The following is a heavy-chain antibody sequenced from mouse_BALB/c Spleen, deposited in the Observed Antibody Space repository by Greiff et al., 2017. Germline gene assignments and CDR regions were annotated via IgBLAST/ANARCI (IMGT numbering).Heavy chain of an antibody. D-gene: IGHD1-1*01. CDR2: ISYSGST. Sequence: EVQLVESGPGLVKPSQSLSLTCTVTGYSITSDYAWNWIRQFPGNKLEWMGYISYSGSTSYNPSLKSRISITRDTSKNQFFLQLNSVTTEDTATYYCARRGSKGNYFDYWGQGTTLTVSS. J-gene: IGHJ2*01. V-gene: IGHV3-2*02. CDR1: GYSITSDYA. CDR3: ARRGSKGNYFDY.